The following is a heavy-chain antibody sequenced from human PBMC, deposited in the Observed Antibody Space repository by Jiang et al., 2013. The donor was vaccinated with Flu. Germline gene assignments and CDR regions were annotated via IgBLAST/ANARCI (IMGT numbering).Heavy chain of an antibody. J-gene: IGHJ4*02. CDR3: ARGGNYRIDY. D-gene: IGHD4-11*01. Sequence: VQLLESGGGLVQPGGSLRLSCAASGFTFSTYWMSWVRQAPGKGLEWVANINQDGSEKYYVDSVKGRFTISRDNAKNSLYLQMNSLRAEDTAXYYCARGGNYRIDYWGQGTLVTVSS. CDR2: INQDGSEK. V-gene: IGHV3-7*01. CDR1: GFTFSTYW.